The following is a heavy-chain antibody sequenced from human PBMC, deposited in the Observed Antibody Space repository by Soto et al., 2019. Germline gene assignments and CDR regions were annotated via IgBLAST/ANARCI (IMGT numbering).Heavy chain of an antibody. Sequence: GASVKVSCKASGYTFTSYYMHWVRQAPGQGLEWMGIINPSGGSTSYAQKFQGRVTMTRDTSTSTVYMELSSLRSEDTAVYYCATRYSSSPGGGTYYYYYGMDVWGQGTTVTVSS. CDR1: GYTFTSYY. CDR2: INPSGGST. CDR3: ATRYSSSPGGGTYYYYYGMDV. V-gene: IGHV1-46*01. J-gene: IGHJ6*02. D-gene: IGHD6-6*01.